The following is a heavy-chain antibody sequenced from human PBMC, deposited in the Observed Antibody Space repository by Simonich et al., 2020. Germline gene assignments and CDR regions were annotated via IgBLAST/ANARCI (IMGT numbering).Heavy chain of an antibody. J-gene: IGHJ4*02. Sequence: QVQLQESGPGLVKPSETLSLTCTVSGGSISSYYWSWLRQPPGKGLEWIGYIYYSGSTNYTPSLKSRVTISVDTSKNQFSLKLSSVTAADTAVYYCARGGLYFDYWGQGTLVTVSS. V-gene: IGHV4-59*01. CDR1: GGSISSYY. D-gene: IGHD2-15*01. CDR2: IYYSGST. CDR3: ARGGLYFDY.